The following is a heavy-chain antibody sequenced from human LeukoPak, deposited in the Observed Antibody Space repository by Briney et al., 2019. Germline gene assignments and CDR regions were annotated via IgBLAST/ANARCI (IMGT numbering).Heavy chain of an antibody. Sequence: GGSLRLSCAASGFTFSSYWMSWVRQAPGKGLEWVANIKEDGSEEYYVDSVKGRFTISRDNAKNSLYLQMNSLRAEDTAVYYCARAGDKGSVDYWGQGTLVTVSS. V-gene: IGHV3-7*03. CDR1: GFTFSSYW. J-gene: IGHJ4*02. D-gene: IGHD7-27*01. CDR2: IKEDGSEE. CDR3: ARAGDKGSVDY.